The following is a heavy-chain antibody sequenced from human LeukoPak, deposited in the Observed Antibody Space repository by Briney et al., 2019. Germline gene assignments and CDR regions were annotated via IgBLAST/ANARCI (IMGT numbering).Heavy chain of an antibody. CDR3: ARLYQQSKWKYYYYYMDV. J-gene: IGHJ6*03. V-gene: IGHV4-59*01. CDR1: GASFSTNY. Sequence: SETLSLTCSVSGASFSTNYWSWIRQPPGRGLEWIGYVFDSGSTNYNPSLKSRVTISVDTSTKQFSLRLSSVTSADTAVYYCARLYQQSKWKYYYYYMDVWGKGTAVTVSS. CDR2: VFDSGST. D-gene: IGHD1-1*01.